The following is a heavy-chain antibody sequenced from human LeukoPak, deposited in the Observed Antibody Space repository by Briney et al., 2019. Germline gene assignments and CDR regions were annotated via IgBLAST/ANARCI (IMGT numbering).Heavy chain of an antibody. CDR3: AKESGWYLDY. CDR2: ISWNSGSI. CDR1: GFTFDDYA. Sequence: GGSLRLSCAASGFTFDDYAMHWVRQAPGKGLEWVSGISWNSGSIGYADSVKGRFTISRDNAKNSLYLQMNSLRAEDTALYSCAKESGWYLDYWGQGTLVTVSS. D-gene: IGHD6-19*01. J-gene: IGHJ4*02. V-gene: IGHV3-9*01.